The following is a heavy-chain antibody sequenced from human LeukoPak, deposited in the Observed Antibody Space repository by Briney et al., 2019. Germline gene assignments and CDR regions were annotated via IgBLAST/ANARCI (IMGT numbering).Heavy chain of an antibody. CDR3: ARSHYYGSGSYYNNYGMDV. CDR1: GYTFTSYD. Sequence: GASVKVSCKASGYTFTSYDINWVRQATGQGLEWMGWMNPKSGNTGYAQKFQGRVTMTRNTSISTAYMELSGLRSEDTAVYYCARSHYYGSGSYYNNYGMDVWGQGTTVTVSS. V-gene: IGHV1-8*01. D-gene: IGHD3-10*01. J-gene: IGHJ6*02. CDR2: MNPKSGNT.